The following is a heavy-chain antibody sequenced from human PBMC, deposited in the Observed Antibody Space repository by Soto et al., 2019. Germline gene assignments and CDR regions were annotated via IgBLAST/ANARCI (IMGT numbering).Heavy chain of an antibody. CDR2: ISGSGGST. CDR3: AKTSAFACYYYYGMDV. Sequence: EVQLLESGGGLVQPGGSLRLSCADSGFTFSSYAMSWVRQAPGKGLEWVSAISGSGGSTYYADSVKGRFTISRDNSTNTLYLQMNSLRAEDTAVYYCAKTSAFACYYYYGMDVWGQGTTVTVSS. J-gene: IGHJ6*02. V-gene: IGHV3-23*01. CDR1: GFTFSSYA. D-gene: IGHD2-21*01.